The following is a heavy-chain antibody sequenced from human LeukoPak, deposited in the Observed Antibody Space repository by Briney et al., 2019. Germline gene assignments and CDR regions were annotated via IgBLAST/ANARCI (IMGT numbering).Heavy chain of an antibody. D-gene: IGHD6-19*01. J-gene: IGHJ4*02. V-gene: IGHV3-21*01. Sequence: AGGSLRLSCAVSGFTFGSYSMNWVRQAPGKGLEWVSFIDSSGSYIYYADSVKGRFTISRDNAKNSLYLQMNSLRAEDTAVYYCASQTPRRLPIAVADYFDYWGQGTLVTVSS. CDR2: IDSSGSYI. CDR1: GFTFGSYS. CDR3: ASQTPRRLPIAVADYFDY.